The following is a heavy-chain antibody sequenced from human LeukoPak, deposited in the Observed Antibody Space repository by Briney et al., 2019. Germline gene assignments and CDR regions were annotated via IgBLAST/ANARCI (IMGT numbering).Heavy chain of an antibody. CDR3: ARALPAGYYDILTGYYWAFDI. D-gene: IGHD3-9*01. CDR2: IYYSGST. V-gene: IGHV4-59*01. CDR1: GGSISSYY. Sequence: PSETLSLTCTVSGGSISSYYWSWIRQPPGKGLEWIGYIYYSGSTNYNPSLKSRVTISVDTSKNQFSLKLSSVTAADTAVYYCARALPAGYYDILTGYYWAFDIWGQGTMVTVSS. J-gene: IGHJ3*02.